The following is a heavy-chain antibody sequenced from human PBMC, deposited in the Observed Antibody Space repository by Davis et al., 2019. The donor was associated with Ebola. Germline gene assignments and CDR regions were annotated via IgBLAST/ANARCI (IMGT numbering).Heavy chain of an antibody. CDR1: GYSFTSYW. J-gene: IGHJ4*02. CDR2: IYPGDSDT. D-gene: IGHD3-3*01. Sequence: GESLKISCKGSGYSFTSYWIGWVRQMPGKGLEWMGIIYPGDSDTRYSPSFQGQVTISADKSISTAYLQWSSLKASDTAMYYCARPISDFWSGYTLGYWGQGTLVTVSS. V-gene: IGHV5-51*01. CDR3: ARPISDFWSGYTLGY.